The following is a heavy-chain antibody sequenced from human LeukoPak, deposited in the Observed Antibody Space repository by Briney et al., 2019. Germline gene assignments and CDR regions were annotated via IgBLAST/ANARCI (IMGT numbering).Heavy chain of an antibody. J-gene: IGHJ3*02. CDR3: AKAHYGSVSPSRDAFDI. Sequence: PGGAPRLSCAASGVSFSSYAMSWVRQAPGKGLEWVSAISGRGGSTYYADSVKGRFTISRDNIKNTLYLQMNSLRVEDPGVYYCAKAHYGSVSPSRDAFDIWGQGTMVTVSS. D-gene: IGHD3-10*01. CDR1: GVSFSSYA. V-gene: IGHV3-23*01. CDR2: ISGRGGST.